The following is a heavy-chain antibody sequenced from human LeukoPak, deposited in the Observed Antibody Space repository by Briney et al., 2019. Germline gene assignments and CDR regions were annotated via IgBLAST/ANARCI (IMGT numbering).Heavy chain of an antibody. CDR1: GGSISSYY. D-gene: IGHD3-22*01. CDR2: MYYSGST. J-gene: IGHJ5*02. Sequence: SSETLSLTCTVSGGSISSYYWSWIRQPPGKGLEWIGYMYYSGSTNYNPSLKSRVTISVDTSKNQFSLKLSSVTAADTAVYYCARHDIYDSSYNWFDPWGQGTLVTVSS. CDR3: ARHDIYDSSYNWFDP. V-gene: IGHV4-59*08.